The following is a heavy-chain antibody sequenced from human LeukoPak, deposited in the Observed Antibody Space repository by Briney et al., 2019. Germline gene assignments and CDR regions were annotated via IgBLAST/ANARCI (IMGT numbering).Heavy chain of an antibody. CDR1: GYTLTELS. V-gene: IGHV1-46*01. Sequence: WASVKVSCKVSGYTLTELSMHWVRQAPGQGLEWMGIINPSDGSTSYAQKFQGRVTMTRDTSTSTVYMELSSLRSEDTAVYYCARAVFEYYYDSSGSTSPDYFDYWGQGTLVTVSS. CDR2: INPSDGST. D-gene: IGHD3-22*01. CDR3: ARAVFEYYYDSSGSTSPDYFDY. J-gene: IGHJ4*02.